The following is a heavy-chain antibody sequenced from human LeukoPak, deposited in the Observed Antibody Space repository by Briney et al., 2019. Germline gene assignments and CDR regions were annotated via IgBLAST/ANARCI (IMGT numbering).Heavy chain of an antibody. J-gene: IGHJ4*02. Sequence: PGGSLRLSCAASGFTFSSYEMNWVRQAPGKGLEWVSYISSSGSTIYYADSVKGRFTISRDNAKNSLYLQMNSLRAEDTAVYYCARYYYDSSGYYYFDSWGQGTLVTVSS. CDR3: ARYYYDSSGYYYFDS. V-gene: IGHV3-48*03. CDR1: GFTFSSYE. CDR2: ISSSGSTI. D-gene: IGHD3-22*01.